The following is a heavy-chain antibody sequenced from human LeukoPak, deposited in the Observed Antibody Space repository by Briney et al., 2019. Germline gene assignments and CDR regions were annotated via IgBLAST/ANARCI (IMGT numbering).Heavy chain of an antibody. D-gene: IGHD3-22*01. CDR2: MNPNSGNT. J-gene: IGHJ4*02. CDR1: GYTFTSYD. CDR3: ARARPSSYYYDSSGYYLLDY. V-gene: IGHV1-8*01. Sequence: ASVKVSCKASGYTFTSYDINWVRQATGQGLEWMGWMNPNSGNTGYAQKFQGRVTMTRNTSISTAYMELSRLRSDDTAVYYCARARPSSYYYDSSGYYLLDYWGQGTLVTVSS.